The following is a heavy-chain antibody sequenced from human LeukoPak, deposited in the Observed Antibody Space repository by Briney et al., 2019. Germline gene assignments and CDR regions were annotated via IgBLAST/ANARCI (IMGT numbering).Heavy chain of an antibody. D-gene: IGHD3-9*01. CDR1: GFTFSSYE. V-gene: IGHV3-48*03. CDR3: AREEVLRYFDWSPRAFDY. Sequence: GGSLRLSCAASGFTFSSYEMNWFRQAPGKGLEWVSYISSSGSTIYYADSVKGRFTISRDNAKNSLYLQMNSLRAEDTAVYYCAREEVLRYFDWSPRAFDYWGQGTLVTVSS. CDR2: ISSSGSTI. J-gene: IGHJ4*02.